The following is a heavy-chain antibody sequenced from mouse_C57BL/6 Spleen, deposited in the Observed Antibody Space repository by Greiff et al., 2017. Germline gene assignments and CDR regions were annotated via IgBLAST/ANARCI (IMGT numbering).Heavy chain of an antibody. Sequence: VKLVESGPGLVQPSQSLSITCTVSGFSLTSYGVHWVRQSPGKGLEWLGVIWSGGSTDYNAAFISRLSISKDNSKSQVFFKMNSLQADDTAIYYCARNRGDWNWDYFDYWGQGTTLTVSS. D-gene: IGHD4-1*01. J-gene: IGHJ2*01. CDR1: GFSLTSYG. CDR3: ARNRGDWNWDYFDY. CDR2: IWSGGST. V-gene: IGHV2-2*01.